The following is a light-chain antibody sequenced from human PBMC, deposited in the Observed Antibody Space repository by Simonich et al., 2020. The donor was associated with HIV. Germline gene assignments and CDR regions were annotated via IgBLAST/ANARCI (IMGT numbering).Light chain of an antibody. CDR3: MQGIHLPYT. CDR2: EIS. Sequence: DIVMNQTALSLSVTPGQPSSISCKSSQSLLHSDGRTYLYLYLQKPGQSPQLLIYEISSRFSGGPYRFSGSGSGTDFTLQISRVEAEYVGVYYCMQGIHLPYTFGQGTKVEIK. CDR1: QSLLHSDGRTY. J-gene: IGKJ2*01. V-gene: IGKV2-29*02.